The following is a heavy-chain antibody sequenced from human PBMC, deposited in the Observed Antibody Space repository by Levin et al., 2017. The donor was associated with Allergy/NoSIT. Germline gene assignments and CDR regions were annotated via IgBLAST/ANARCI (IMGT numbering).Heavy chain of an antibody. D-gene: IGHD3-16*02. V-gene: IGHV4-4*07. J-gene: IGHJ2*01. Sequence: GSLRLSCTVSGGSINNYYWSWIRQSAGKGLEWIGRFHNGGNTNYNPSLKSRVTMSVDTSKNQFSLKVSSVSAAATAVYFCTRDRLIAPRWFALWGRGTLVTVSS. CDR1: GGSINNYY. CDR3: TRDRLIAPRWFAL. CDR2: FHNGGNT.